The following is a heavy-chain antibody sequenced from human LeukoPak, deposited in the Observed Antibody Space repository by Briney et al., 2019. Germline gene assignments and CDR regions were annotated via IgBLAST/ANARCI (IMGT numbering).Heavy chain of an antibody. Sequence: GASVKVTCKASGYTFTSYYIHWVRQAPGQGLEWMGIIYPGGGSTSYAQKFQGRVTMTRDMSTSTVYTELSSLRSEDTAVYYCARDNDFDYWGQGTLVTVSS. J-gene: IGHJ4*02. V-gene: IGHV1-46*01. CDR3: ARDNDFDY. D-gene: IGHD2-8*01. CDR2: IYPGGGST. CDR1: GYTFTSYY.